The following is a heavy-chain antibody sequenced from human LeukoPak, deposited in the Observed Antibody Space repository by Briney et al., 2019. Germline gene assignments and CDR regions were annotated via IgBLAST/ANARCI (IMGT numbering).Heavy chain of an antibody. J-gene: IGHJ4*02. D-gene: IGHD3-22*01. Sequence: PSETLSLTCVVSGGSISSTSYYWGWIRQPPGKGLEWIGEINHSGSTNYNPSLKSRVTISVDTSKNQFSLKLSSVTAADTAVYYCAYDSSGYYLSYWGQGTLVTVSS. CDR3: AYDSSGYYLSY. CDR2: INHSGST. CDR1: GGSISSTSYY. V-gene: IGHV4-39*07.